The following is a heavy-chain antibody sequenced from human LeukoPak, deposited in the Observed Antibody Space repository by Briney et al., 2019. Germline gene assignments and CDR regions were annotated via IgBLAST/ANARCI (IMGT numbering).Heavy chain of an antibody. J-gene: IGHJ4*02. V-gene: IGHV4-59*01. CDR2: FSYSGST. CDR3: ARMYSGTSYYFDY. CDR1: GVSISTYY. Sequence: PSETLSLTCSVSGVSISTYYWIWIRQPPAKGLEWMGFFSYSGSTKYNPSLKSRVTMSVDTSKNQFSLKLSSVTAADTAVYYCARMYSGTSYYFDYWGQGTLVTVSS. D-gene: IGHD1-26*01.